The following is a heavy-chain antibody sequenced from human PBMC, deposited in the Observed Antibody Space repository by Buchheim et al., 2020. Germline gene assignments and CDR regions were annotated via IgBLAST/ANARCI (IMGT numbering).Heavy chain of an antibody. D-gene: IGHD6-25*01. Sequence: QLQLQESGPGLVKPSETLSLTCTVSGGSISSSSYYWGWIRQPPGKGLEWIGSIYYSGSTYYNPSLKSRVTISVDTSKNQFSLKLSSVTAADTAVYYCEGERRRREGEYYRIDVWGQGTT. CDR3: EGERRRREGEYYRIDV. V-gene: IGHV4-39*02. J-gene: IGHJ6*02. CDR1: GGSISSSSYY. CDR2: IYYSGST.